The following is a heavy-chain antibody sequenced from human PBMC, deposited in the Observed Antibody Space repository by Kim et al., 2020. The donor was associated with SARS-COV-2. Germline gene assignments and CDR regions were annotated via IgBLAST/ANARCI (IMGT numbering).Heavy chain of an antibody. V-gene: IGHV4-39*01. CDR2: GST. J-gene: IGHJ4*02. D-gene: IGHD3-16*01. CDR3: ARATQGVDY. Sequence: GSTYYNPSLKSRVTISVDTSKNQFSLKLSSVTAADTAVYYCARATQGVDYWGQGTLVTVSS.